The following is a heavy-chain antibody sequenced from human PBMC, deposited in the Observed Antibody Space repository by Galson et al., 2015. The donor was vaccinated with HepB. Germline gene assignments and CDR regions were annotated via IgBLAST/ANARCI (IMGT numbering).Heavy chain of an antibody. J-gene: IGHJ4*02. D-gene: IGHD3-9*01. Sequence: SLRLSCAASGFTFSTYAMHWVRQAPGKGLEWVAVISYEGSKKYYSDPVQGRFTISRDNSKNTMYLQMSSLRADDSAVFYCAARRGAGDLFCYDFWGQGTLVTVSS. CDR1: GFTFSTYA. CDR3: AARRGAGDLFCYDF. V-gene: IGHV3-30*04. CDR2: ISYEGSKK.